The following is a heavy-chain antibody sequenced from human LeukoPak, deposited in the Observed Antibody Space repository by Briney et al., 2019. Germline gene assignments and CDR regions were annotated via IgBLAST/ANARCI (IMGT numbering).Heavy chain of an antibody. V-gene: IGHV3-30*04. D-gene: IGHD3-16*01. Sequence: GGSLRLSCAASGFTFSSYAMHWVRQAPGKGLEWVAVISYDGSNKYYADSVKGRFTISRDNSKNTLYLQMNSLRAEDTAVYYCAKDWGEYFDYVWGSFTSFDSWGQGTLVTVSS. J-gene: IGHJ4*02. CDR2: ISYDGSNK. CDR3: AKDWGEYFDYVWGSFTSFDS. CDR1: GFTFSSYA.